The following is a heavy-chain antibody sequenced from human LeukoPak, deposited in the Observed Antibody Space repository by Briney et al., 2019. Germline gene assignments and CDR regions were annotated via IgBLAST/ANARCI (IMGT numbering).Heavy chain of an antibody. V-gene: IGHV3-73*01. CDR3: TRSPQYSGTDWYFDY. CDR2: IRSKANSYAT. CDR1: GFTFSGSA. J-gene: IGHJ4*02. D-gene: IGHD1-26*01. Sequence: GGSLRLSCAASGFTFSGSAMHWVRQASGKGLEWVGRIRSKANSYATAYAASVKGRFTISRDDSKNTAYLQMNSLKTEDTAVYYCTRSPQYSGTDWYFDYWGQGTLVTVSS.